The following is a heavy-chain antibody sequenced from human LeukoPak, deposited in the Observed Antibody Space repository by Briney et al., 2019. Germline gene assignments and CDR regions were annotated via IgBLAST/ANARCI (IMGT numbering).Heavy chain of an antibody. V-gene: IGHV3-13*01. CDR1: GFTFSSYD. Sequence: GGSLRLSCAASGFTFSSYDMHWVRQATGKGLEWVSAIGTAGDTYYPGSVKGRFTISRENAKNSLYLQMNSLRAEDTAVYYCARLYCSGGSCYLDYWGQGTLVTVSS. J-gene: IGHJ4*02. CDR3: ARLYCSGGSCYLDY. CDR2: IGTAGDT. D-gene: IGHD2-15*01.